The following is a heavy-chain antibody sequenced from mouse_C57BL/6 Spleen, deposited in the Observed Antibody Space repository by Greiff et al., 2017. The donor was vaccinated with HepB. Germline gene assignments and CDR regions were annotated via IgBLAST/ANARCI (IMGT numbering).Heavy chain of an antibody. D-gene: IGHD2-4*01. CDR1: GYSFTGYY. CDR3: AAKEGGLRETWFAY. CDR2: INPSTGGT. J-gene: IGHJ3*01. Sequence: EVKLQQSGPELVKPGASVKISCKASGYSFTGYYMNWVKQSPEKSLEWIGEINPSTGGTTYNQKFKAKATLTVDKSSSTAYMQLKSLTSEDSAVYYCAAKEGGLRETWFAYWGQGTLVTVSA. V-gene: IGHV1-42*01.